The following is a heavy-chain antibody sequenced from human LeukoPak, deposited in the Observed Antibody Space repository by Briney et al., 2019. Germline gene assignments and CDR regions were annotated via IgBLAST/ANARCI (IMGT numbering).Heavy chain of an antibody. J-gene: IGHJ3*02. V-gene: IGHV4-38-2*01. CDR3: ARRRVTDYSYAFDI. D-gene: IGHD2-21*02. CDR1: DYSISSGYY. Sequence: PSETLSLTCAVSDYSISSGYYWGWIRQPPGKGLEWIGSIYHSGSTYYNPSLKSRVTISVDTSKNQFSLKLSSVTAADTAVYYCARRRVTDYSYAFDIWGQGTMVTVSS. CDR2: IYHSGST.